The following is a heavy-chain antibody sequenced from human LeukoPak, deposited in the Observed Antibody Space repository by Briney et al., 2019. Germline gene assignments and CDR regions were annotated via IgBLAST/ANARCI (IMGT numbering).Heavy chain of an antibody. D-gene: IGHD3-22*01. CDR2: IYSGGST. Sequence: PGGSLRLSCAASGFTVSSSYMGWVRQAPGKGLEWVSVIYSGGSTYYADSVKGRFTISRDNSKNTLYLQMNSLRAEDTAVYYCARGIVTLIDYWGQGTLVTVSS. V-gene: IGHV3-53*01. J-gene: IGHJ4*02. CDR1: GFTVSSSY. CDR3: ARGIVTLIDY.